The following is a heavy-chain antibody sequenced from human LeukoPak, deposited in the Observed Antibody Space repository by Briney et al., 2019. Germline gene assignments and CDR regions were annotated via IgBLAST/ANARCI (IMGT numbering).Heavy chain of an antibody. V-gene: IGHV3-33*01. Sequence: GPSLRLSYAASGFTFSSYGMDWVRQPPGKGMELVVVIVYYRSNNYYADSVKGRFNIPRNNSKNTLYLQMDSLIAEDTAVYYCARARYSSGWYYFDYWGRGTLVTVSS. CDR2: IVYYRSNN. D-gene: IGHD6-19*01. CDR1: GFTFSSYG. J-gene: IGHJ4*02. CDR3: ARARYSSGWYYFDY.